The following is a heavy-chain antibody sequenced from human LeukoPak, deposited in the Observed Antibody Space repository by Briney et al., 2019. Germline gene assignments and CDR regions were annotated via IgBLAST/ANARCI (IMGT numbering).Heavy chain of an antibody. CDR1: RFTFSNAW. CDR2: IKSKTDGGTT. D-gene: IGHD3-3*01. V-gene: IGHV3-15*01. Sequence: GGSLRLSXAASRFTFSNAWMSWVRQAPGKGLEWLGRIKSKTDGGTTDYAAPVKGRFTISRDDSKNTLYLQMNSLKTEDTAVYYCTTLYYDFWSGYHAFDYWGQGTLVTVSS. J-gene: IGHJ4*02. CDR3: TTLYYDFWSGYHAFDY.